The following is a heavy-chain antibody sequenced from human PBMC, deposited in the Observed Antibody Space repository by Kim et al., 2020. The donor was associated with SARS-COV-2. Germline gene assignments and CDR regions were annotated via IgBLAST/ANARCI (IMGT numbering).Heavy chain of an antibody. J-gene: IGHJ4*02. D-gene: IGHD3-10*01. V-gene: IGHV5-10-1*01. Sequence: PSFQGHVTISADKSISTAYLQWSSLKASDTAMYYCAVVLWFGESLYYFDYWGQGTLVTVSS. CDR3: AVVLWFGESLYYFDY.